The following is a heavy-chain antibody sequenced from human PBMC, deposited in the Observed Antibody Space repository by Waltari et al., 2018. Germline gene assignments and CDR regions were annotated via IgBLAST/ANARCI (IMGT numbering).Heavy chain of an antibody. D-gene: IGHD2-15*01. Sequence: QVQLVQSGAEVTKPGASVKVSCKASGYTFTGYYMHWVRQAPGQGLEVMGWINPNSGGTNYAQKFQGRVTMTRDTSISTAYMELSRLRSDDTAVYYCAIGDVAASYYYYYYMDVWGKGTTVTISS. CDR3: AIGDVAASYYYYYYMDV. CDR2: INPNSGGT. CDR1: GYTFTGYY. J-gene: IGHJ6*03. V-gene: IGHV1-2*02.